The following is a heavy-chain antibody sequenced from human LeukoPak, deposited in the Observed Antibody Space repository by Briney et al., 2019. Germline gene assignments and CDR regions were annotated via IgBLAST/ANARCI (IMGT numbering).Heavy chain of an antibody. D-gene: IGHD2-8*01. CDR2: IIPIFGTA. J-gene: IGHJ4*02. CDR3: ASGVEYCTNGVCRVVSFDC. Sequence: SVKVSCKASGGTFSSYAISWVRQAPGQGLEWMGGIIPIFGTANYAQKFQGRVTITADESTSTAYMELSSLRSEDTAVYYCASGVEYCTNGVCRVVSFDCWGQGTLVTVSS. V-gene: IGHV1-69*13. CDR1: GGTFSSYA.